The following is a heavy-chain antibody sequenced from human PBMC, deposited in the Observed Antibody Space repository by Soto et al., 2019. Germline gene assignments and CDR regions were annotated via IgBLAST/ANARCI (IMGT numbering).Heavy chain of an antibody. CDR1: GYTLTNNP. D-gene: IGHD6-19*01. V-gene: IGHV1-46*01. CDR2: INPGSGGT. J-gene: IGHJ4*02. Sequence: ASVKVSCTAFGYTLTNNPMHWVRQAPGQGLEWMGIINPGSGGTSYAQKSQGRVTMTRDTSTSTVYMELSSLRSEDTAVYYCAREAEGSGWYYFDYWGQGTLVTVSS. CDR3: AREAEGSGWYYFDY.